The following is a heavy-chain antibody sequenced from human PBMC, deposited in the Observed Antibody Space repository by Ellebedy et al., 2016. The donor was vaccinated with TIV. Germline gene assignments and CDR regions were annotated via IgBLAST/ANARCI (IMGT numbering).Heavy chain of an antibody. CDR2: TYYRSKWYN. J-gene: IGHJ6*02. CDR1: GDSVSSNSAA. CDR3: ARQPRIYLLYGMDV. Sequence: SETLSLTCAISGDSVSSNSAAWNWIRQSPSRGLEWLGRTYYRSKWYNDYTVSVKSRITINPDTSKNQFSLQLNSVTPEDTAVYYCARQPRIYLLYGMDVWGQGTTVTVSS. D-gene: IGHD1-14*01. V-gene: IGHV6-1*01.